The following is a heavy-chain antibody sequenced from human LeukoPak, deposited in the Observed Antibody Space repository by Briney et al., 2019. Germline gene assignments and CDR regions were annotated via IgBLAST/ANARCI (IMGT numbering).Heavy chain of an antibody. D-gene: IGHD4-17*01. CDR2: IYYSGST. J-gene: IGHJ4*02. CDR3: ARGTTVTNLDY. CDR1: GGSFSDYY. Sequence: SETLSLTCAVYGGSFSDYYWSWIRQPPGKGLEWIGYIYYSGSTYYNPSLKSRVTISVDTSKNQFSLKLSSVTAADTAVYYCARGTTVTNLDYWGQGTLVTVSS. V-gene: IGHV4-30-4*01.